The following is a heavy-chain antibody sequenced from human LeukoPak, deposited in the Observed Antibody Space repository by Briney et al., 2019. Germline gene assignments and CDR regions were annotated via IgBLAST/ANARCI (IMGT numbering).Heavy chain of an antibody. J-gene: IGHJ4*02. CDR2: IRYDGSDK. CDR1: GFTFSSYE. Sequence: GGSLRLSCAASGFTFSSYEMNWVRQAPGKGLEWVAFIRYDGSDKYYADSVKGRFTTSRDNSKNTLFLQMNSLRVEDTAVYYCAKDGSDFDFDYWGQGTLVTVSS. D-gene: IGHD1-14*01. V-gene: IGHV3-30*02. CDR3: AKDGSDFDFDY.